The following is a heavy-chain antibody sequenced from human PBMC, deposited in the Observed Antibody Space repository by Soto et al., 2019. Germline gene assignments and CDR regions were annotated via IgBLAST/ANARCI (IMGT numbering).Heavy chain of an antibody. CDR2: IIPIFGTA. V-gene: IGHV1-69*13. CDR3: ARDLRGRAGLETYYYDGMDV. J-gene: IGHJ6*02. Sequence: ASMKVSCKASVSTFSSYAISWVRQAPGQGLEWIGGIIPIFGTANYAQKFQGRVTITADESTSTAYIELSSLRSEDTAVYYCARDLRGRAGLETYYYDGMDVWGQGTTVTVSS. CDR1: VSTFSSYA. D-gene: IGHD6-13*01.